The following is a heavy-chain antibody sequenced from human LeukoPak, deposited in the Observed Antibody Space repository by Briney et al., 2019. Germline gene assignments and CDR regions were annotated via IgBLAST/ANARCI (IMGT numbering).Heavy chain of an antibody. J-gene: IGHJ6*03. V-gene: IGHV1-69*13. D-gene: IGHD3-10*01. CDR1: GGTFSSYA. CDR2: IIPIFGTA. Sequence: ASVKVSCKASGGTFSSYAISWVRQAPGQGLEWMGGIIPIFGTANYAQKFQGRVTITADESTSTAYMELSSLRSEDTAVYYCARSQYYYGSGNGYYYYYYMDVWGKGTTVTISS. CDR3: ARSQYYYGSGNGYYYYYYMDV.